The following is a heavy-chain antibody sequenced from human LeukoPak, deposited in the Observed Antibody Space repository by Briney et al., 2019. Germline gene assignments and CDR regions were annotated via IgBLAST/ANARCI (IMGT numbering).Heavy chain of an antibody. CDR1: GGTFSSYA. J-gene: IGHJ4*02. V-gene: IGHV1-18*01. CDR3: ARDGYYYGSGSYYRDFDY. D-gene: IGHD3-10*01. Sequence: ASVKVSCKASGGTFSSYAISWVRQAPGQGLEWMGWISAYNGNTNYAQKLQGRVTMTTDTSTSTAYMELRSLRSDDTAVYYCARDGYYYGSGSYYRDFDYWGQGTLVTVSS. CDR2: ISAYNGNT.